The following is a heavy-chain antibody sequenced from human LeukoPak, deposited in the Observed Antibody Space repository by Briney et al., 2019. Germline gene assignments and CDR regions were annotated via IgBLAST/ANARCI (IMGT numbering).Heavy chain of an antibody. CDR1: GFSFSSYA. CDR2: ISGSGGST. D-gene: IGHD5-12*01. J-gene: IGHJ4*02. CDR3: ASIPRGYSGYDFYYFDY. V-gene: IGHV3-23*01. Sequence: PGGSLRLSCAASGFSFSSYAMTWVRQAPGKGLEWVSAISGSGGSTYYADSVKGRFTISRDNSKNTLYLQMNSLRAEDTAVYYCASIPRGYSGYDFYYFDYWGQGTLVTVSS.